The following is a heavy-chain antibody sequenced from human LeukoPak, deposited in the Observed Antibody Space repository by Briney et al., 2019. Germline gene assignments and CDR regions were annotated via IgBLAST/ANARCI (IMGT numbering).Heavy chain of an antibody. CDR3: AKSVIPNSYQGTYYMDV. Sequence: GGSLRLSCAASGFTFSSYGMHWVRRAPGEGLEWVAFIRHDETRIFYGDSVKGRFTISRDNSKNMVYLQLNSLSAEDTALYYCAKSVIPNSYQGTYYMDVWGKGTTVTVFS. J-gene: IGHJ6*03. CDR2: IRHDETRI. V-gene: IGHV3-30*02. D-gene: IGHD3-16*02. CDR1: GFTFSSYG.